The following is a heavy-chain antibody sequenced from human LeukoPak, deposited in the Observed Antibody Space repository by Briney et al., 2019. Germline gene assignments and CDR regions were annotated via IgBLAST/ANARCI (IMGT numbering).Heavy chain of an antibody. V-gene: IGHV3-33*01. CDR1: GFTFSNSG. Sequence: PGGSLRLSCAASGFTFSNSGMHWVRQAPGKGLEWVAVIWYDGSNKYYADFVKGRFTISRDNSKNTVYVQMNSLRAEDTAVYYCARYRYSGYYCYFDYWGQGTLVTVSS. J-gene: IGHJ4*02. D-gene: IGHD5-12*01. CDR3: ARYRYSGYYCYFDY. CDR2: IWYDGSNK.